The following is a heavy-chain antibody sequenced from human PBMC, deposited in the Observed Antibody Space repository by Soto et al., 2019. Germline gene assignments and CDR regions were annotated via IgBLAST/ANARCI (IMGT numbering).Heavy chain of an antibody. CDR1: GDTFTFYS. CDR2: INPILSMS. J-gene: IGHJ4*02. Sequence: QVQLVQSGAEVKRPGSSVKVSCKASGDTFTFYSINWVRQAPGLGLEWMGRINPILSMSNYAQRFQGRVTITADKYTSTAYMELSSLRSEDTDIYYCASSYGSGYRAFDYWGQGALVTVSS. D-gene: IGHD3-10*01. CDR3: ASSYGSGYRAFDY. V-gene: IGHV1-69*02.